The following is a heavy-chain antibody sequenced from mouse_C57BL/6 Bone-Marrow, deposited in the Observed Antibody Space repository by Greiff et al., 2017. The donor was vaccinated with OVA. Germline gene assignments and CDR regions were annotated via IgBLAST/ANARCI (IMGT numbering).Heavy chain of an antibody. CDR3: ARHYSNTGFAY. V-gene: IGHV1-81*01. D-gene: IGHD2-5*01. CDR2: IYPRSGNT. J-gene: IGHJ3*01. CDR1: GYTFTSYG. Sequence: VQLQQSGAELARPGASVKLSCKASGYTFTSYGISWVKQTTGQGLEWIGEIYPRSGNTYYNEKFKGKATLTADKSSSTAYMELRSLTSEDSAVYFCARHYSNTGFAYWGQGTLVTVSA.